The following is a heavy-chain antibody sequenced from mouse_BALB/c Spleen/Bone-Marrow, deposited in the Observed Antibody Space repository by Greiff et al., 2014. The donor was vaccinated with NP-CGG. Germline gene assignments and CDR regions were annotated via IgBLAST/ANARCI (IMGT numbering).Heavy chain of an antibody. CDR1: GFSLTSYG. D-gene: IGHD2-1*01. V-gene: IGHV2-9*02. CDR2: IWAGGST. J-gene: IGHJ2*01. CDR3: ARDGNYYFDY. Sequence: VKLVESGPGLVALSQSLSITCTVSGFSLTSYGVHWVRQPPGKGLEWLGVIWAGGSTNYNSALMSRLSISKDNSKSQVFLKMNSLQTDDTAMYYCARDGNYYFDYWGQGTTLTVSS.